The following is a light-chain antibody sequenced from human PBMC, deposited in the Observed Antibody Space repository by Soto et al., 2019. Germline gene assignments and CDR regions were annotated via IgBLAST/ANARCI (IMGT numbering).Light chain of an antibody. CDR3: SSYTSSSTYV. Sequence: QSALTQPASVSGSPGQSITISCTGTSSDVGGYNYVSWYQQHPGKAPKLMIYDVSNRPSGVSNRFSGSKSGNTASLTISGLQAEDEPDYYCSSYTSSSTYVFGTGTKFTVL. CDR2: DVS. CDR1: SSDVGGYNY. J-gene: IGLJ1*01. V-gene: IGLV2-14*01.